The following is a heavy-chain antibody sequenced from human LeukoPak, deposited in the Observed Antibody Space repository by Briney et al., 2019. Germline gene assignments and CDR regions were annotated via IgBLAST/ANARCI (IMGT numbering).Heavy chain of an antibody. CDR2: IRSKAYGGTT. CDR3: TTELLWLDAFDI. D-gene: IGHD3-10*01. CDR1: GFTFGDYA. J-gene: IGHJ3*02. Sequence: GGSLRLSCTASGFTFGDYAMSWFRQAPGKGLEWVGFIRSKAYGGTTEYAASVKGGFTISRDDSKSIAYLQMNSLKTEDTAVYYSTTELLWLDAFDIWGQGTMVTVSS. V-gene: IGHV3-49*03.